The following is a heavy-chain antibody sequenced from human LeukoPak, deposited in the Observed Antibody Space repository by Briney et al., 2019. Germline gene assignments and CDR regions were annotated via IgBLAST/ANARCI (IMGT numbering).Heavy chain of an antibody. V-gene: IGHV1-69*05. CDR1: GGTFSSYA. J-gene: IGHJ6*03. D-gene: IGHD2-2*01. CDR3: AADVVVPAAISWDYYYYIDV. CDR2: IIPIFGTA. Sequence: GASVKVSCKAFGGTFSSYATSWVRQAPGQGLEWMGGIIPIFGTANYAQKFQERVTITRDMSTSTAYMELSSLRSEDTAVYYCAADVVVPAAISWDYYYYIDVWGKGTTVTLSS.